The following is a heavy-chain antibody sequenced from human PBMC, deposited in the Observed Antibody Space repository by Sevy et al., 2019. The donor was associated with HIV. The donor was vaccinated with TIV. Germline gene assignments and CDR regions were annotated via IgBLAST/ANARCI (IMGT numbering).Heavy chain of an antibody. Sequence: ASVKVSCKISGYPLTDLSMHWVRQAPKKGLEWMGGFDPDDDEPVYAQKFQGRLTMTEDTSTDKAYMELNSLRSEDTAMYYCAKDRSALIATSSLAYWGQGTLVTVSS. V-gene: IGHV1-24*01. D-gene: IGHD2-2*01. CDR3: AKDRSALIATSSLAY. CDR1: GYPLTDLS. CDR2: FDPDDDEP. J-gene: IGHJ4*02.